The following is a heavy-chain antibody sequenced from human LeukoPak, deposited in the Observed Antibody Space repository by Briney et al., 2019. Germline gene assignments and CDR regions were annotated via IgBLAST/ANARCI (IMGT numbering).Heavy chain of an antibody. CDR1: GITLSNYG. CDR2: IGTAGDT. CDR3: ARAAEGDAFDI. Sequence: PGGSLRLSCAVSGITLSNYGMSWVRQAPGKGLEWVSAIGTAGDTYYPGSVKGRFTISRENAKNSLYLQMNSLRAGDTAVYYCARAAEGDAFDIWGQGTMVTVSS. J-gene: IGHJ3*02. V-gene: IGHV3-13*04.